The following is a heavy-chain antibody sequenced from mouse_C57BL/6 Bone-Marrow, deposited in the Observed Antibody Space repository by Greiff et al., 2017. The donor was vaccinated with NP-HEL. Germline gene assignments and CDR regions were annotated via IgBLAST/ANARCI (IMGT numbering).Heavy chain of an antibody. CDR3: ARAGITTVVPFAY. D-gene: IGHD1-1*01. V-gene: IGHV1-82*01. CDR1: GYAFSSSW. Sequence: QVQLQQSGPELVKPGASVKISCKASGYAFSSSWMNWVKQRPGKGLEWIGRLYPGDGDTNYNGKFKGKATLTADKSSSTAYMQLSSLTSEDSAVYFCARAGITTVVPFAYWGKGTLVTVSA. J-gene: IGHJ3*01. CDR2: LYPGDGDT.